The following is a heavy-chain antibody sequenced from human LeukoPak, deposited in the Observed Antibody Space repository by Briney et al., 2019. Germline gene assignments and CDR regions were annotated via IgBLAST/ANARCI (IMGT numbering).Heavy chain of an antibody. J-gene: IGHJ4*02. CDR3: TRVGGIVVVPAATN. Sequence: PGGSLRLSCIASGFTFGDYAMSWFREAPGKGLEWVGFIRSKAYGGTTEYAASVKGRFTISRDDSKSIAYLQMNSLKTEDTAVYYCTRVGGIVVVPAATNWGQGTLVTVSS. CDR1: GFTFGDYA. V-gene: IGHV3-49*03. D-gene: IGHD2-2*01. CDR2: IRSKAYGGTT.